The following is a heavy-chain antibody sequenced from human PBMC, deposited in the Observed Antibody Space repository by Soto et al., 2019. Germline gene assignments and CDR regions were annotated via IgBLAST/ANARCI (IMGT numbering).Heavy chain of an antibody. CDR3: ARHKGTYSSGWYVGYYYYGMDV. D-gene: IGHD6-19*01. Sequence: PGESLKISCKGSGYSFTSYWIGWVRQMPGKGLEWMGIIYPGDSDTRYSPSFQGQVTISADKSISTAYLQWSSLKASDTAMYYCARHKGTYSSGWYVGYYYYGMDVWGQGTTVTVSS. J-gene: IGHJ6*02. V-gene: IGHV5-51*01. CDR2: IYPGDSDT. CDR1: GYSFTSYW.